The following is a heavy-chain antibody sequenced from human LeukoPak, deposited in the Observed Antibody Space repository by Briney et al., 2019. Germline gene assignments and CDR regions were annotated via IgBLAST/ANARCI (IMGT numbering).Heavy chain of an antibody. J-gene: IGHJ4*02. D-gene: IGHD4-17*01. V-gene: IGHV3-48*04. CDR1: GFNFIDYS. Sequence: GGSLRLSCAASGFNFIDYSMNWVRQAPGKGLEWISYISSSGGTIYYADSVKGRLTISRDNAKNSLYLEMNSLRAEDAAVYYCARDPVLDYWGQGTLVTVSS. CDR2: ISSSGGTI. CDR3: ARDPVLDY.